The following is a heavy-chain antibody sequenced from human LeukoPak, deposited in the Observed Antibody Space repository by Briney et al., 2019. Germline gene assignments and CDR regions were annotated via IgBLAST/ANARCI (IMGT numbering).Heavy chain of an antibody. CDR2: ISGSGGST. Sequence: AGGSLRLSCAASGFTFSNAWMSWVRQAPGKGLEWVSAISGSGGSTYYADSVKGRFTISRDNSKNTLYLQMNSLRAEDTAVYYCAKGGSYDSSGYYPFDYWGQGTLVTVSS. V-gene: IGHV3-23*01. CDR3: AKGGSYDSSGYYPFDY. J-gene: IGHJ4*02. CDR1: GFTFSNAW. D-gene: IGHD3-22*01.